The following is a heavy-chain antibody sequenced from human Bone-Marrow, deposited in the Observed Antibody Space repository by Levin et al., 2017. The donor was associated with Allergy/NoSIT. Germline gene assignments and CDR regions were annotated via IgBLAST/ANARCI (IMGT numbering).Heavy chain of an antibody. Sequence: SETLSLTCTVSGDSVSSGSYSSGTNYWSWIRQPPGKGLEWIGYLYCSGTTNYNPSLKSRVTISLDASKNHFSLKLSSVTAADTAVYYCARGSFNILTGYYIDFWGQGTLVTVSS. J-gene: IGHJ4*02. V-gene: IGHV4-61*01. CDR3: ARGSFNILTGYYIDF. D-gene: IGHD3-9*01. CDR2: LYCSGTT. CDR1: GDSVSSGSYSSGTNY.